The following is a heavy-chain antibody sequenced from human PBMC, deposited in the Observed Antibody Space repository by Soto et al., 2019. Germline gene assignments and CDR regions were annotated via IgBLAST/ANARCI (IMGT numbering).Heavy chain of an antibody. CDR2: INAGNGDT. J-gene: IGHJ4*02. Sequence: ASVPVSCKASVYTFTRYAIHWLRQAPGQRLEWMGWINAGNGDTKYSQKFQDRVTITRDTSASTAYMELSRMRSEDTAVYYCAREGRNGDYLDYWGQGTLVTVSS. V-gene: IGHV1-3*01. CDR1: VYTFTRYA. D-gene: IGHD4-17*01. CDR3: AREGRNGDYLDY.